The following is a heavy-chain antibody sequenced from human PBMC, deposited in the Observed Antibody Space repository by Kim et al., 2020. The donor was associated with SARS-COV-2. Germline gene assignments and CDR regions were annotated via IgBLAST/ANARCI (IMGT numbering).Heavy chain of an antibody. Sequence: TNYAPKLQGRVTMTTDTSASTDYMELRSLRSDDTAVYYCARLVVADAFDIWGQGTMVTVSS. V-gene: IGHV1-18*01. CDR2: T. D-gene: IGHD3-22*01. J-gene: IGHJ3*02. CDR3: ARLVVADAFDI.